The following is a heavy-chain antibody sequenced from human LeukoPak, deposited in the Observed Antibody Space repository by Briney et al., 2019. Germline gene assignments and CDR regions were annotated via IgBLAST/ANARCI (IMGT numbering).Heavy chain of an antibody. Sequence: GGSLRLSCAASGFIFSGSDMHWVRQASGKGLEWVGRIRTKGNYYATSYAASVKGRFTISRDDSKNTAYLQMNSLKIEDTAVYYCAKDDVAAFATGYMDVWGKGTTVTVSS. V-gene: IGHV3-73*01. CDR1: GFIFSGSD. D-gene: IGHD6-6*01. CDR2: IRTKGNYYAT. CDR3: AKDDVAAFATGYMDV. J-gene: IGHJ6*03.